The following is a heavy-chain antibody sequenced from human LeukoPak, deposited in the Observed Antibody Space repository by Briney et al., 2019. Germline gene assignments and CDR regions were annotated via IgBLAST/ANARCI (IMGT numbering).Heavy chain of an antibody. V-gene: IGHV3-23*01. D-gene: IGHD4-17*01. CDR2: ISGSDGNT. CDR3: AKDRGPTTVTTVDY. CDR1: GFTFSSYA. J-gene: IGHJ4*02. Sequence: GGSLRLSCAASGFTFSSYAMSWVRQAPGKGLEWVSGISGSDGNTYYADSVKGRFTISRDNSKNTLYLQMNSLRAEDTAVYYCAKDRGPTTVTTVDYWGQGALVTVSS.